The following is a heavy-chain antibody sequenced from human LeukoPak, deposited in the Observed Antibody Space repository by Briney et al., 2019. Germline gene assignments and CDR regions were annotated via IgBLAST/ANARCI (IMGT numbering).Heavy chain of an antibody. D-gene: IGHD3-3*01. CDR1: GFTFSTYA. CDR3: AKSKSAYPRVDGFDM. CDR2: ISGSGGTT. V-gene: IGHV3-23*01. Sequence: GGSLRLSCAASGFTFSTYAMSWVRQAPGKGLEWVSAISGSGGTTYNADSVKGRFTISRDNSKSTLYLQMNSLRAEDTALYYCAKSKSAYPRVDGFDMWGQGTMVTVSS. J-gene: IGHJ3*02.